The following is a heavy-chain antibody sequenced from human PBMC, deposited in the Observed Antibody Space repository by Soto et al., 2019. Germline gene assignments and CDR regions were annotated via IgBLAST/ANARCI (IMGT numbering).Heavy chain of an antibody. D-gene: IGHD5-12*01. V-gene: IGHV1-69*01. J-gene: IGHJ4*02. Sequence: QIQLVQSGAEMKKPGSSVKVSCKASGGTFSTYVINWVRQAPGQGLEWVGGFIPVSNRPSYAQKLQGRVTISADESSRTAYMELSSLRSDDTAVYYCTKALPMLRFFNSWGRETLVTVSS. CDR1: GGTFSTYV. CDR2: FIPVSNRP. CDR3: TKALPMLRFFNS.